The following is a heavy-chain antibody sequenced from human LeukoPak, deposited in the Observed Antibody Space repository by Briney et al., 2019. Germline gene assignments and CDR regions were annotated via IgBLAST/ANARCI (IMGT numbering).Heavy chain of an antibody. CDR2: ISSSSSYI. CDR1: GFTFSSYS. V-gene: IGHV3-21*01. D-gene: IGHD1-26*01. Sequence: GGSLRLSCAASGFTFSSYSMNRVRQAPGKGLEWVSPISSSSSYIYYADSVKGRFTISRDNAKNSLYMQMNRLSAEDTAVYYCAPHGGSYGYWGQGTLVTVSS. J-gene: IGHJ4*02. CDR3: APHGGSYGY.